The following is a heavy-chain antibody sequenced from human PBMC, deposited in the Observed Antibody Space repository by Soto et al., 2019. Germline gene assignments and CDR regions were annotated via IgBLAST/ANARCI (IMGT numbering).Heavy chain of an antibody. CDR3: AREAYGSGSYHFGY. J-gene: IGHJ4*02. Sequence: EVQLVESGGGLVQPGGSLRLSCAASGFTVSSNYMSWVRQAPGKGLEWVSVIYSGGSTYYADSVKGRFTISRDNSKNTLYLQMNSLRAEDTAVYYCAREAYGSGSYHFGYWGQGTLVTVSS. D-gene: IGHD3-10*01. V-gene: IGHV3-66*01. CDR2: IYSGGST. CDR1: GFTVSSNY.